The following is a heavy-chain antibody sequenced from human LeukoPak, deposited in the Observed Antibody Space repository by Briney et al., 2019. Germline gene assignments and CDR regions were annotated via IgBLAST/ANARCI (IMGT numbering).Heavy chain of an antibody. CDR3: ARDSTYYDSSGYYYGNFDY. CDR1: GGSISSYY. Sequence: SETLSLTCTVSGGSISSYYWSWIRQPPGKGLEWIGYIYYSGSTNYNPSLKSRVTISVDTSKNQFSLKLSSVTAADTAVYYCARDSTYYDSSGYYYGNFDYWGQGTLVTVSS. CDR2: IYYSGST. J-gene: IGHJ4*02. V-gene: IGHV4-59*01. D-gene: IGHD3-22*01.